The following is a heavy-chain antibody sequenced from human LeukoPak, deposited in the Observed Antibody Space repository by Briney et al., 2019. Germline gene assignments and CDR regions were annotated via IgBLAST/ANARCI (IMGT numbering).Heavy chain of an antibody. CDR3: ARSSSGYADY. Sequence: SETLSLTCAVSGDSIGSGGYSWSWIRQPPGKGLEWIGYIYYSGSTHYNPSLKSRVTISVDRSKNQFSLKLTSVTAADTAVYYCARSSSGYADYGGQGPLVTVSS. CDR2: IYYSGST. V-gene: IGHV4-30-2*01. CDR1: GDSIGSGGYS. J-gene: IGHJ4*02. D-gene: IGHD6-13*01.